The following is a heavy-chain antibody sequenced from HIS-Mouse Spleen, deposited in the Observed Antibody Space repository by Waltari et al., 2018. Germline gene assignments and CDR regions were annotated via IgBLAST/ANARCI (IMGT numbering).Heavy chain of an antibody. CDR2: MYYRGST. CDR3: ARDRELYFDY. V-gene: IGHV4-39*07. CDR1: GGSISSSSYY. Sequence: QLQLQESGPGLVKPSETLSLTCTVSGGSISSSSYYWGWIRQPPGKGLEWIGGMYYRGSTDYNPSLKSRGTISVDTSKNQFSLKLSSVTAADTAVYYCARDRELYFDYWGQGTLVTVSS. D-gene: IGHD1-26*01. J-gene: IGHJ4*02.